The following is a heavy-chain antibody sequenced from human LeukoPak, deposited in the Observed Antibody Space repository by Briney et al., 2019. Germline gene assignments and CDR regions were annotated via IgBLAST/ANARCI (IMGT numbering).Heavy chain of an antibody. CDR1: GDSISRSSYY. Sequence: SETLSLTCTVSGDSISRSSYYWSWIRQPAGKGLEWIGRIYTSGSTNYNPSLKSRVTISVDTSKNQFSLKLSSVTAADTAVYYCARDSWFYGSGNYYYSMDVWGKGTTVTISS. V-gene: IGHV4-61*02. CDR2: IYTSGST. D-gene: IGHD3-10*01. J-gene: IGHJ6*03. CDR3: ARDSWFYGSGNYYYSMDV.